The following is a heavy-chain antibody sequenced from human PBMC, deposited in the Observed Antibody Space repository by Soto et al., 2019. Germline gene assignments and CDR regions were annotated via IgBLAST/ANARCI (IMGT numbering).Heavy chain of an antibody. CDR3: ARELSSSSSSNYYYGMDV. Sequence: SETLSLTCAVYGGSFSGYYWSWIRQPPGKGLEWIGEINHSGSTNYNPSLKSRVTISVDTSKNQFSLKLSSVTAADTAVYYCARELSSSSSSNYYYGMDVWGQGTTVTVSS. D-gene: IGHD6-6*01. V-gene: IGHV4-34*01. CDR1: GGSFSGYY. CDR2: INHSGST. J-gene: IGHJ6*02.